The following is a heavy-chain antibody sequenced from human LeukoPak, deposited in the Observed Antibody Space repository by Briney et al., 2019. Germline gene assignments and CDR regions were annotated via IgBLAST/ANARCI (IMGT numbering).Heavy chain of an antibody. Sequence: GGSLRLSCAASGFTFSSYSMNWVRQAPGKGLEWVSSISSSSSYIYYADSVKGRFTISRDNAKNSLYLQMNSLRAEDTAVYYCARASYCSGGSCYPPYYYYYMDVWGKGTTVTVSS. CDR2: ISSSSSYI. CDR3: ARASYCSGGSCYPPYYYYYMDV. J-gene: IGHJ6*03. D-gene: IGHD2-15*01. V-gene: IGHV3-21*01. CDR1: GFTFSSYS.